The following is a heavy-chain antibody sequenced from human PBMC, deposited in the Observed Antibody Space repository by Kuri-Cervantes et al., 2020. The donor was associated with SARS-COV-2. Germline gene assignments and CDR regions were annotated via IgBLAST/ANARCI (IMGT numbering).Heavy chain of an antibody. D-gene: IGHD1-26*01. CDR1: GFTFSTYA. J-gene: IGHJ6*02. CDR2: ISYDGSNK. Sequence: GESLKISCAASGFTFSTYAMHWVRQAPGKGLEWVAVISYDGSNKYYADSVKGRFTISRDNSKNTLYLQMNSLRAEDTAVYYCAKDLWEWERFYFYGMDVWGQGTTVTVSS. V-gene: IGHV3-30-3*01. CDR3: AKDLWEWERFYFYGMDV.